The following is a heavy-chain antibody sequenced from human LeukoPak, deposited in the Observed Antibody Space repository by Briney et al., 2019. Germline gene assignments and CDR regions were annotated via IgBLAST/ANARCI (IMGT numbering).Heavy chain of an antibody. CDR1: GFTFSSYG. Sequence: QAGGSLRLSCADSGFTFSSYGMHWVRQAPGKGLEWVAVISYDGSNKYYADSVKGRFTVSRDNSKNTLDLQMNSLRAEDTAVYYCAKDLLPYSSGWYYFHYWGQGTLVTVSS. J-gene: IGHJ4*02. CDR3: AKDLLPYSSGWYYFHY. V-gene: IGHV3-30*18. CDR2: ISYDGSNK. D-gene: IGHD6-19*01.